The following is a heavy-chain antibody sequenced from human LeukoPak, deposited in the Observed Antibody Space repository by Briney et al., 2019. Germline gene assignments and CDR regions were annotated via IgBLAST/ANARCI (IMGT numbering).Heavy chain of an antibody. CDR2: IYYSGST. CDR1: GGSISSYY. V-gene: IGHV4-59*01. J-gene: IGHJ4*02. Sequence: SETLSPTCTVSGGSISSYYWSWIRQPPGKGLGWIGYIYYSGSTNYNPSLKSRVTISVDTSKNQFSLKLSSVTAADTAVYYCARTRLETDEFYFDYWGQGTLVTVSS. D-gene: IGHD3-10*01. CDR3: ARTRLETDEFYFDY.